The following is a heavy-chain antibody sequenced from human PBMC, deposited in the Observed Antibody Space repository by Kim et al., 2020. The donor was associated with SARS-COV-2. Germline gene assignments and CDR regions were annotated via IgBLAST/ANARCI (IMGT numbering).Heavy chain of an antibody. J-gene: IGHJ5*02. Sequence: GGSLRLSCAASGFTFSSYWMHWVRQAPGKGLVWVSRINSVGTSTSYADSVKGRFTISRDNAKNTLYLQMNSLRAEDTAMYYCVGSVVGQNWFDPWGQGSLVTVSS. D-gene: IGHD6-19*01. CDR1: GFTFSSYW. V-gene: IGHV3-74*01. CDR3: VGSVVGQNWFDP. CDR2: INSVGTST.